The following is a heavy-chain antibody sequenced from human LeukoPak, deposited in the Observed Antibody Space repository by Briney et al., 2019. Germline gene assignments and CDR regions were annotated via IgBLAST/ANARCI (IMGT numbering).Heavy chain of an antibody. J-gene: IGHJ4*02. CDR1: GASISSYY. CDR2: IYYSGST. V-gene: IGHV4-59*01. CDR3: ARVRGYYDSSGYDY. Sequence: SETLSLTCTVSGASISSYYWSCIRQPPGKGLEGIGYIYYSGSTNHNPALKSRVTISEDTSKNQISLKLSSVTAADTAVYYCARVRGYYDSSGYDYWGQGTLVTVSS. D-gene: IGHD3-22*01.